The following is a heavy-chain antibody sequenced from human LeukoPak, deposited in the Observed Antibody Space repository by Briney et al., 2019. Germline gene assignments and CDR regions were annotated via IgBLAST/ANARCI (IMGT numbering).Heavy chain of an antibody. D-gene: IGHD3-3*01. CDR1: GFTFSNYW. J-gene: IGHJ4*02. CDR3: AREARMHYDFWSGYYTDY. CDR2: IKQDGSEK. V-gene: IGHV3-7*01. Sequence: GGSLRLSCAASGFTFSNYWMNWVRQAPGKGLEWVASIKQDGSEKYYVDSVKGRFTISRDNAKNSLYLQMNSLRAEDTAVYYCAREARMHYDFWSGYYTDYWGQGTLVTVSS.